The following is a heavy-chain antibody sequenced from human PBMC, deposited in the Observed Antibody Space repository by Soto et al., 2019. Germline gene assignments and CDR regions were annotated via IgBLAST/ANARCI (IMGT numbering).Heavy chain of an antibody. V-gene: IGHV4-4*02. D-gene: IGHD3-16*02. J-gene: IGHJ5*02. CDR1: GGSISSSNW. CDR3: ARVMITFGRVIGYSLDP. Sequence: QVQLQESGPGLVKPSGTLSLTCAVSGGSISSSNWWSWVRQPPGKGLEWSGEIYHSGSTDYNPSLKSRVPISVDKSKNQFSVKRRSVTAADTAAYYCARVMITFGRVIGYSLDPWGPGTLVTVSS. CDR2: IYHSGST.